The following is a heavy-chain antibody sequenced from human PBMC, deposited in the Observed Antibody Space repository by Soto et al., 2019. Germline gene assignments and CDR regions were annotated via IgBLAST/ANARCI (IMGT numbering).Heavy chain of an antibody. CDR3: ARELELPGDYYYGMDV. V-gene: IGHV6-1*01. J-gene: IGHJ6*02. CDR2: TYYRSKWYN. Sequence: SQTLSLTCAISGDSVSSNSAAWNWIRQSPSRGLEWLGRTYYRSKWYNDYAVSVKSRITINPDTSKNQFSLRLNSVTPEDTAVYYCARELELPGDYYYGMDVWGQGTTVTVS. D-gene: IGHD1-7*01. CDR1: GDSVSSNSAA.